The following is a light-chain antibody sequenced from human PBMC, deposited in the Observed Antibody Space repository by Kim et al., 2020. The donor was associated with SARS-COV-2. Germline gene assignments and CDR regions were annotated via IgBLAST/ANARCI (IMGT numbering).Light chain of an antibody. CDR3: QQYVSSPRT. CDR2: GAT. J-gene: IGKJ1*01. V-gene: IGKV3-20*01. CDR1: QSLRANH. Sequence: EIVLAQSPGTLSLSPGERATLSCRASQSLRANHLAWYQLKSGQAPRLLIYGATSRATGIPDRFSGSGSGTDFTLTISRLEPEDFAVYYCQQYVSSPRTFGQGTKVDIK.